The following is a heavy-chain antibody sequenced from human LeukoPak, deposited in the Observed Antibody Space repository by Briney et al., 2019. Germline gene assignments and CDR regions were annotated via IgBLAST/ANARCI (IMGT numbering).Heavy chain of an antibody. V-gene: IGHV3-64D*09. Sequence: GGSLRLSCSGSGFTFSSYAIHWVRQAPGKGLQYVSGISSNGGNTYNADSVKGRFTISRDNSKNTVDLQMSSQRAEDTAVYYCVKRSGLYFDYWGQGTLVTVSS. J-gene: IGHJ4*02. CDR2: ISSNGGNT. D-gene: IGHD1-26*01. CDR3: VKRSGLYFDY. CDR1: GFTFSSYA.